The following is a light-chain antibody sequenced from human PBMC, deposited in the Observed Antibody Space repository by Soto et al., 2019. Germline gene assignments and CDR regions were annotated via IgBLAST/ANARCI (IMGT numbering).Light chain of an antibody. CDR1: QSVSAW. CDR3: QQYENYWT. V-gene: IGKV1-5*01. CDR2: DAS. J-gene: IGKJ1*01. Sequence: DIQMTQSPSTLSASVGDRITITCRASQSVSAWVAWYQQKPGKAPKVVIYDASNLESGVPSRFSGSGSGTEFTLTISSLQPEDFGIYYCQQYENYWTFGQGTKVDIK.